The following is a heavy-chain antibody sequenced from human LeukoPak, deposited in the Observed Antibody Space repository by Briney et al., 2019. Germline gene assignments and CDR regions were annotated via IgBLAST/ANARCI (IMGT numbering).Heavy chain of an antibody. CDR3: ARVIVCSSTSCYSGTNWFDP. D-gene: IGHD2-2*01. CDR2: ISYEGTNK. CDR1: GFTFSSYA. Sequence: GRSLRLSCAASGFTFSSYAMHWVRQPPGKGLEGVTIISYEGTNKYYADSVKGGFTISRDNSKNTLYLQMNSLRAEDTAVYYCARVIVCSSTSCYSGTNWFDPWGQGTLVTVSS. V-gene: IGHV3-30*14. J-gene: IGHJ5*02.